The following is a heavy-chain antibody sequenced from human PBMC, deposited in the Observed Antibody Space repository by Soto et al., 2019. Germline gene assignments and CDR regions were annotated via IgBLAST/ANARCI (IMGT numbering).Heavy chain of an antibody. CDR1: GFTFSSYA. CDR3: ARGVIAASWRLDY. V-gene: IGHV3-30-3*01. Sequence: GGSLRLSCAASGFTFSSYAMHWVRQAPGKGLEWVAVISYDGSNKYYADSVKGRFTISRDNSKNTLYLQMNSLRAEDTAVYYCARGVIAASWRLDYWGQGTLVTVSS. J-gene: IGHJ4*02. CDR2: ISYDGSNK. D-gene: IGHD6-13*01.